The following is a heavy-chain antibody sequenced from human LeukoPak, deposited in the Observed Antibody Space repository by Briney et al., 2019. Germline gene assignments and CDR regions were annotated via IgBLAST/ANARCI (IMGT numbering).Heavy chain of an antibody. CDR1: GFTFSSYW. D-gene: IGHD6-13*01. CDR3: ARDYSSSWFYYYGMDV. V-gene: IGHV3-7*01. CDR2: IKQDGSEK. Sequence: GGSLRHSCAASGFTFSSYWMSWVRQAPGKGLEWVANIKQDGSEKYYVDYVKGRFTISRDNAKNSLYLQMNSLRAEDTAVYYCARDYSSSWFYYYGMDVWGKGTTVTVSP. J-gene: IGHJ6*04.